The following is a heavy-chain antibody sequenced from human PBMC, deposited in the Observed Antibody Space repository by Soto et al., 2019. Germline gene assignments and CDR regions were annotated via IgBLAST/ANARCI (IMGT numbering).Heavy chain of an antibody. J-gene: IGHJ6*02. CDR3: ASLDILDGWKYYYGMDV. V-gene: IGHV3-21*01. Sequence: PGGSLRLSCAASGFTFSSYSMNWVRQAPGKGLEWVSSISSSSSYIYYADSVKGRFTISRDNAKNSLYLQMNSLRAEDTAVYYCASLDILDGWKYYYGMDVWGQGTTVTVSS. D-gene: IGHD3-9*01. CDR2: ISSSSSYI. CDR1: GFTFSSYS.